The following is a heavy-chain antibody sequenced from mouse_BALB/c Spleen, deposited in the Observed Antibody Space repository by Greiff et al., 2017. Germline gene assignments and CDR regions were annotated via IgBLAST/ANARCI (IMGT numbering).Heavy chain of an antibody. D-gene: IGHD2-3*01. CDR1: GYTFSSYW. CDR2: ILPGSGST. J-gene: IGHJ4*01. Sequence: QVHVKQSGAELMKPGASVKISCKATGYTFSSYWIEWVKQRPGHGLEWIGEILPGSGSTNYNEKFKGKATFTADTSSNTAYMQLSSLTSEDSAVYYCARGDGYYEKNAMDYWGQGTSVTVSS. CDR3: ARGDGYYEKNAMDY. V-gene: IGHV1-9*01.